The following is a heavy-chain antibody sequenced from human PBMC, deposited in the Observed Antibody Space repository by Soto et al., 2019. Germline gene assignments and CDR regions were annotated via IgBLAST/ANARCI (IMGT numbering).Heavy chain of an antibody. D-gene: IGHD2-15*01. CDR1: GFTFSTYW. CDR3: ARVRCSGGSCRDAYDI. Sequence: PGGSLRVSCAASGFTFSTYWMHWVRQAPGKGLVWVSRINSDGSSTSYADSVKGRFTISRDNAKNTLYLQMNSLRAEDTAMYYCARVRCSGGSCRDAYDIWGQGTMVTVSS. J-gene: IGHJ3*02. CDR2: INSDGSST. V-gene: IGHV3-74*01.